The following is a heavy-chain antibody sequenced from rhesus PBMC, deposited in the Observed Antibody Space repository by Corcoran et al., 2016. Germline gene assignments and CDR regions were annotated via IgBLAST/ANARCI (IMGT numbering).Heavy chain of an antibody. V-gene: IGHV1-111*02. J-gene: IGHJ2*01. CDR3: ATLTYDNGYFDL. CDR1: GYTFTAHY. D-gene: IGHD3-40*01. Sequence: EVQLVQSGAEVTKPGASVKISCKASGYTFTAHYPTWVRPASGKGLEWVGRIDPEDGETLHAQKFQDRVTITADTSTDTAYMDLSSLTSEDTAVYYCATLTYDNGYFDLWGPGTPITISS. CDR2: IDPEDGET.